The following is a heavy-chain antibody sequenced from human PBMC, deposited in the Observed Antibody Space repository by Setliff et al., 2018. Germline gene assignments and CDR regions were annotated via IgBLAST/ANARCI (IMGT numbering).Heavy chain of an antibody. CDR3: ARADSSGSRMFSLDY. CDR1: GGSFSDSY. D-gene: IGHD6-19*01. V-gene: IGHV4-34*01. CDR2: INYLGNT. J-gene: IGHJ4*02. Sequence: SETLSLTCAVYGGSFSDSYWSWIRQPPGKGLEWIGDINYLGNTNYNPSLKTRVTISVDTSKNQFSLKLSSVTAADTAVYYCARADSSGSRMFSLDYWGQGTLVTVSS.